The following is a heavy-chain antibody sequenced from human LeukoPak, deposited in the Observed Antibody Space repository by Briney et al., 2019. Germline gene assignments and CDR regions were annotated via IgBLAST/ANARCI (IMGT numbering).Heavy chain of an antibody. CDR1: GFTFSSYA. J-gene: IGHJ4*02. D-gene: IGHD1-26*01. CDR2: ISSNGGST. CDR3: ARGATV. Sequence: GGSLRLSCAASGFTFSSYAMHWVRQAPGKGLEYVSAISSNGGSTYYANSVKGRSTISRDNSKNTLYLQMGSLRAEDMAVYYCARGATVWGQGTLVTVSS. V-gene: IGHV3-64*01.